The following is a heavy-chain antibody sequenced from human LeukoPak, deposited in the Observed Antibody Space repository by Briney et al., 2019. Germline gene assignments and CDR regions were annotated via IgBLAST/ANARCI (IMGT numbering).Heavy chain of an antibody. CDR3: AREVSSSIGDYYMDV. CDR2: ISSSSSYI. D-gene: IGHD6-6*01. Sequence: GGSLRLSCAASGFTFSSYSMNWVRQAPGKGLEWVSSISSSSSYIYYADSVKGRFTISRDNAKNSLYLQMNSLRAEDTSVYYSAREVSSSIGDYYMDVWGKGTTVTVSS. CDR1: GFTFSSYS. J-gene: IGHJ6*03. V-gene: IGHV3-21*01.